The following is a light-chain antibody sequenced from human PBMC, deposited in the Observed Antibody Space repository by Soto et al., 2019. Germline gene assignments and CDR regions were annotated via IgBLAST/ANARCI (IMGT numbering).Light chain of an antibody. J-gene: IGKJ1*01. V-gene: IGKV3-20*01. CDR2: GAS. Sequence: EIVLTQSPGTLSLSPGERATLSCRASQSVSSSYLAWYQQKPGQAPRLLIYGASSRATAIPDRFSGSGSGTDFTLTISRLEPEDFAVYYCQQYGSSPPGTFGQGTKVDIK. CDR1: QSVSSSY. CDR3: QQYGSSPPGT.